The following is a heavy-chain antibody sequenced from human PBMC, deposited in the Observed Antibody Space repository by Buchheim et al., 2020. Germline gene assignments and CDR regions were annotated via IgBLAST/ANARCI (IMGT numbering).Heavy chain of an antibody. J-gene: IGHJ4*02. D-gene: IGHD3-22*01. V-gene: IGHV5-51*01. CDR2: IYPGDSDT. Sequence: EVQLVQSGAEVKKPGESLKISCKGSGYSFTSYWIGWVRQMPGKGLEWMGIIYPGDSDTRYSPSFQGQVTISADKSISTAYLQWSSLMASDTAMYYRARHSILYYESSGYVREADYWGQRTL. CDR1: GYSFTSYW. CDR3: ARHSILYYESSGYVREADY.